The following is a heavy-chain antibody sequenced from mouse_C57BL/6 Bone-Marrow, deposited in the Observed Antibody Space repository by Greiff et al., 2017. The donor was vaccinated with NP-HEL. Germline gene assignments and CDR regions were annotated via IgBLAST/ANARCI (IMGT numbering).Heavy chain of an antibody. Sequence: VQRVESGPGLVQPSQSLSITCTVSGFSLTSYGVHWVRQSPGKGLEWLGVIWSGGSTDYNAAFISRLSIRKDNSKSQVFFKMNSLQADDTAIYYCASLYDDYGWFAYWGQGTLVTVSA. D-gene: IGHD2-4*01. V-gene: IGHV2-2*01. J-gene: IGHJ3*01. CDR2: IWSGGST. CDR3: ASLYDDYGWFAY. CDR1: GFSLTSYG.